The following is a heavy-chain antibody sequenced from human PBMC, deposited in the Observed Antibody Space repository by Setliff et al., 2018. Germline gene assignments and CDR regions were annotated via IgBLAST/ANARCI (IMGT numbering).Heavy chain of an antibody. CDR1: GVSISSYY. V-gene: IGHV4-59*01. CDR3: ARDGYYDSSGYYHPDAFDI. Sequence: SETVSLTCTVSGVSISSYYWSWIRQPPGKGLEWIAYIYYSGSTNYNPSLKSRVTISLDTSKNQFSLKLSSVTAADTAVYYCARDGYYDSSGYYHPDAFDIWGQGTMVTVSS. CDR2: IYYSGST. D-gene: IGHD3-22*01. J-gene: IGHJ3*02.